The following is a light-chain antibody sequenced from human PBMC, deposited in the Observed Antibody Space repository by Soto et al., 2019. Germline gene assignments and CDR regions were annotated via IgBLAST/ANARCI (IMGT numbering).Light chain of an antibody. V-gene: IGKV3-20*01. CDR3: QQFSSYPLT. J-gene: IGKJ4*01. CDR1: QSVSTY. CDR2: DAS. Sequence: IVLKQSPATLSLSPGERATLSYRASQSVSTYLTWYQQKPGQAPRLLIYDASSRATGIPDRFSGGGSGTDFTLTISRLEPEDFAVYYCQQFSSYPLTFGGGTKVDIK.